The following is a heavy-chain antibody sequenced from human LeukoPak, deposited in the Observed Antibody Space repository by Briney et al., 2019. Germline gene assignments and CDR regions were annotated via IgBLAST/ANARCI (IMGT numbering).Heavy chain of an antibody. CDR3: ARTWIHEAYNWFDP. J-gene: IGHJ5*02. CDR1: GYTFTSYG. Sequence: GASVKVSCKASGYTFTSYGISWVRQAPGQGLEWMGWISAYNGNTNYAQKLQGRVTMTTDTSTSTAYMELSSLRSEDTAVYYCARTWIHEAYNWFDPWGQGTLVTVSS. D-gene: IGHD5-18*01. CDR2: ISAYNGNT. V-gene: IGHV1-18*01.